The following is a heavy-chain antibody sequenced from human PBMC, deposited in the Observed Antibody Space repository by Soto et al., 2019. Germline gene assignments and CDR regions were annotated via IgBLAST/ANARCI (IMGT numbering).Heavy chain of an antibody. CDR1: GFTFSSYG. V-gene: IGHV3-33*01. D-gene: IGHD5-12*01. J-gene: IGHJ6*02. Sequence: QVQLVESGGGVVQPGRSLRLSCAASGFTFSSYGMYWVRQAPGKGLEWVAVIWYDGSNKYYADSVKGRFTISRDNSKNTLYLQMNSLRAEDTAVYYCARDGGYDDYYYYGMDVWGQGTTVTVSS. CDR2: IWYDGSNK. CDR3: ARDGGYDDYYYYGMDV.